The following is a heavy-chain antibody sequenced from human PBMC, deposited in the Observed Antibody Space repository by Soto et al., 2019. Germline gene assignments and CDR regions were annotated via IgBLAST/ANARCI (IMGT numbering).Heavy chain of an antibody. J-gene: IGHJ2*01. D-gene: IGHD2-8*01. CDR3: ARQVGRNGWYFDL. CDR1: GDSISSSTHY. Sequence: QLQLQESGPGLVKPSETLSLTCTVSGDSISSSTHYWGWIRQPPGKGLEWIGNIYSSGDSYHNPSLRSRVTISVDASKNQFSLKLSSVTSADTAIYYCARQVGRNGWYFDLWGRGTLVTVSS. CDR2: IYSSGDS. V-gene: IGHV4-39*01.